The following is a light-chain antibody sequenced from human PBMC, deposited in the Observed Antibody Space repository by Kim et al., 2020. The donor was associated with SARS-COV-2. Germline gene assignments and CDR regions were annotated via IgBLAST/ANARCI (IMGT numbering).Light chain of an antibody. CDR2: GAS. CDR3: QHSNNWPPGRT. Sequence: SPGERATLSCRASQSVSSNLAWYQQKPGQAPRLLIYGASTRATGIPARFSGSGSGTEFTLTISSLQSEDFAVYYCQHSNNWPPGRTFGQGTKLEI. CDR1: QSVSSN. V-gene: IGKV3-15*01. J-gene: IGKJ1*01.